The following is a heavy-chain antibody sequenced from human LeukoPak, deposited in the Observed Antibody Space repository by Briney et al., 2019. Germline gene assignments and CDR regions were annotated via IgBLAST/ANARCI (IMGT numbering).Heavy chain of an antibody. Sequence: ASVKVSCKASGYTFTSYGISWVRQAPGQGLEWMGWISAYNGNTNYAQKLQGRVTMTTDTSTSTAYMELRSLRSDDTAVYYCARDYDCSGGSCYSTAFDYWGQGTLVTVSS. V-gene: IGHV1-18*01. CDR1: GYTFTSYG. J-gene: IGHJ4*02. D-gene: IGHD2-15*01. CDR2: ISAYNGNT. CDR3: ARDYDCSGGSCYSTAFDY.